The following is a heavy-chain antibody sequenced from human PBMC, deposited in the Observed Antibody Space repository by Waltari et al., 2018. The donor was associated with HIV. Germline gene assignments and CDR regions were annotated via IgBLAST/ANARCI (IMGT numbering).Heavy chain of an antibody. J-gene: IGHJ4*02. Sequence: EVQLMASGGGLIQPGGSLRLSCAASGFTVSSNYMSWVRQAPGKGLEWVSVIYSGGSTYYAESVKGRFTISRDNSKNTLYLQMNSLRAEDTAVYYCARGFLWFGEGYFDSWGQGTLVTVSS. V-gene: IGHV3-53*01. CDR2: IYSGGST. CDR3: ARGFLWFGEGYFDS. D-gene: IGHD3-10*01. CDR1: GFTVSSNY.